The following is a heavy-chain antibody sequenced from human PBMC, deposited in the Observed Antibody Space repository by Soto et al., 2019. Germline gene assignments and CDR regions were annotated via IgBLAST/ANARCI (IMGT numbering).Heavy chain of an antibody. CDR2: IHYSGRA. CDR1: GAPSASINTT. J-gene: IGHJ3*02. V-gene: IGHV4-31*03. CDR3: AREVIIKTDTDAFDI. Sequence: QWHRRGWAPGRFRPPRTRSPTSMSPGAPSASINTTGVWTARHQGRGRKWMGYIHYSGRAHYNPSLQSRVTLSVDTSENQFSLKLSSVTAADTATYFCAREVIIKTDTDAFDIWGQGTVVTVSS. D-gene: IGHD1-1*01.